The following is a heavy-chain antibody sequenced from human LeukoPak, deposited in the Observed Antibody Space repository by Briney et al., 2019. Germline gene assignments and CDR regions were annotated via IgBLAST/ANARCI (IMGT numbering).Heavy chain of an antibody. J-gene: IGHJ6*03. CDR2: IIPIFGTG. D-gene: IGHD3-3*01. CDR3: ARGPYYDFWSGSGYYYYYMDV. V-gene: IGHV1-69*01. Sequence: SSVKVSCKASGGTFRNYGFTWVRQAPGQGLEWMGGIIPIFGTGKYAQKFQGRVTIIADEFTSAAYMELSSLRSEDTAVYYCARGPYYDFWSGSGYYYYYMDVWGKGTTVTVSS. CDR1: GGTFRNYG.